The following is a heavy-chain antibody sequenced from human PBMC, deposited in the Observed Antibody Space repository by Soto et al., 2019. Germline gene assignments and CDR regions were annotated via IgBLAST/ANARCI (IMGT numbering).Heavy chain of an antibody. CDR3: ARDREYYGSGNYYNRIDF. V-gene: IGHV1-69*01. CDR2: IIPLFGTP. D-gene: IGHD3-10*01. Sequence: QVQLVQSGAEVKKPGSSVKVSCKASGGIFSTYAISWLRQAPGQGLEWMGGIIPLFGTPNYAQRFQGRVTITADESTSTAYMELSRLRSEDTAVYYCARDREYYGSGNYYNRIDFWGQGTLVTVSS. CDR1: GGIFSTYA. J-gene: IGHJ4*02.